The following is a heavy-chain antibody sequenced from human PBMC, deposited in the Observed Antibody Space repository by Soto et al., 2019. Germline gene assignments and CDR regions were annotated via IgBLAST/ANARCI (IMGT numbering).Heavy chain of an antibody. CDR2: IYPGDSDT. J-gene: IGHJ6*03. V-gene: IGHV5-51*01. CDR3: ARSGDSGYDYSGAHYYYYYMDV. Sequence: GESLKISCKGSGYSFTSYWIGWVRQMPGKGLEWMGIIYPGDSDTRYSPSFQGQVTISADKSISTAYLQWSSLKASDTAMYYCARSGDSGYDYSGAHYYYYYMDVWGKGTTVTVSS. D-gene: IGHD5-12*01. CDR1: GYSFTSYW.